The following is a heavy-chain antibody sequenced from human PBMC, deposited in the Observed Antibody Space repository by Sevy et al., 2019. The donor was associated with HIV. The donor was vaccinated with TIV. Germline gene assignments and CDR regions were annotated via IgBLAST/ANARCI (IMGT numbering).Heavy chain of an antibody. D-gene: IGHD3-22*01. V-gene: IGHV4-39*01. J-gene: IGHJ4*02. CDR2: IYYTGST. Sequence: SETLPLTCTVSGGSISSSNYYWGWIRQPPGKGLEWIANIYYTGSTYYYPSLKSRVTVFAETSKNQFSLKLSSVTAADTAVDYCARHMHYYDGAGYYHWDYWGQGTLVTVSS. CDR3: ARHMHYYDGAGYYHWDY. CDR1: GGSISSSNYY.